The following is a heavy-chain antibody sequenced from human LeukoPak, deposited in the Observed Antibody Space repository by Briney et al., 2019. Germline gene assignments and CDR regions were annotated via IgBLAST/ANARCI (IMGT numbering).Heavy chain of an antibody. V-gene: IGHV1-18*01. CDR1: TSR. D-gene: IGHD3-22*01. J-gene: IGHJ5*01. CDR3: ARDLWNFYDDSGYNRDFDS. Sequence: ASVKVSCKATSRISWVRQAPGQGLEWMGWIDTYGGDTYYAQKFQGRITVTTDTSASTVYMELRNLRSDDTAVYYCARDLWNFYDDSGYNRDFDSWGQGTLVTVSS. CDR2: IDTYGGDT.